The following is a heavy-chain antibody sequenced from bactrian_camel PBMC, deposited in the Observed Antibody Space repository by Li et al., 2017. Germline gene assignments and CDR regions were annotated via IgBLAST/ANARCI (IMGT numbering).Heavy chain of an antibody. CDR1: GHTDSIDSLIT. V-gene: IGHV3S53*01. D-gene: IGHD2*01. J-gene: IGHJ4*01. CDR3: ASQGCRGCSRGYCYPPNTYN. CDR2: IDSDGST. Sequence: HVQLVESGGDSVQAGGTLRLSCVASGHTDSIDSLITMGWLHQAPGKEREGVAAIDSDGSTTYADPVKGRFTISKDNAKNVLHLQMDSLAPEDTAVYYCASQGCRGCSRGYCYPPNTYNWGQGTQVTVS.